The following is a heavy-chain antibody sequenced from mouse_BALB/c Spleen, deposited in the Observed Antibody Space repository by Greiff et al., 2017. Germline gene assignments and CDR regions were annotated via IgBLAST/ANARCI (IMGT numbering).Heavy chain of an antibody. D-gene: IGHD1-1*01. CDR1: GYTFTDYA. CDR2: ISTYYGNT. Sequence: VQVVESGPELVRPGVSVKISCKGSGYTFTDYAMHWVKQSHAKSLEWIGVISTYYGNTNYNQKFKGKATMTVDKSSSTAYMELARLTSEDSAIYYCARDYYGSRRGYWYFDVWGAGTTVTVSS. V-gene: IGHV1-67*01. J-gene: IGHJ1*01. CDR3: ARDYYGSRRGYWYFDV.